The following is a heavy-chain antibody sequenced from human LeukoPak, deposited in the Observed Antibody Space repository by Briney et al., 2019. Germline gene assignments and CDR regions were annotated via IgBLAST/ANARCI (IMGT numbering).Heavy chain of an antibody. D-gene: IGHD1-20*01. Sequence: EASVKVSCKASGYTFTGYYMHWVRQAPGQGLEWMGWINPNSGGTNYAQKFQGRVTMTRDTSISTAYMELSRLRSDDTAVYYCASTMYNWNLVNAFDIWGQGTMVTVSS. CDR1: GYTFTGYY. CDR2: INPNSGGT. J-gene: IGHJ3*02. CDR3: ASTMYNWNLVNAFDI. V-gene: IGHV1-2*02.